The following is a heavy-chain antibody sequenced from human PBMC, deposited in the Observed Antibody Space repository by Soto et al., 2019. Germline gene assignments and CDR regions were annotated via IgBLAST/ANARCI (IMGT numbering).Heavy chain of an antibody. D-gene: IGHD1-20*01. CDR3: ARLRIATNNYKWFDP. CDR1: GATLKNRNDD. V-gene: IGHV4-31*03. Sequence: SPTMADAGNVAGATLKNRNDDWSWISKVSGKGLEWIGHIYVTGAVDYNPSLRDRITISQDTSERQFSLNLRLVTAADTAVYYCARLRIATNNYKWFDPWGQGTLV. J-gene: IGHJ5*02. CDR2: IYVTGAV.